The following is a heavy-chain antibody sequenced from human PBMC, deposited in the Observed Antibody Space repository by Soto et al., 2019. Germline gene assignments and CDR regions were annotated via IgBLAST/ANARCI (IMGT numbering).Heavy chain of an antibody. J-gene: IGHJ2*01. CDR2: VYYTGTT. CDR1: GGSMTNFTYY. Sequence: PSETLSLKCTVSGGSMTNFTYYWGWILQPPGKGMEWIGSVYYTGTTYDNPSLRSRVTVSVDTSRSQFSLKLRSVTAADTALYSCARLRWELLISWYFDIWGRGTLVTVSS. V-gene: IGHV4-39*01. D-gene: IGHD1-26*01. CDR3: ARLRWELLISWYFDI.